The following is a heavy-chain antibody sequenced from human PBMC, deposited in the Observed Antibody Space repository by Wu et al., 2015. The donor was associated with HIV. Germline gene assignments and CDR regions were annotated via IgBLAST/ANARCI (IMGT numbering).Heavy chain of an antibody. CDR2: MNPNSGNS. V-gene: IGHV1-8*02. Sequence: QVQLVQSGAEVKKPGASVKVSCKASGYTFTSYGISWVRQAPGQGLEWMGWMNPNSGNSGYAQKFQGRVTMTRNTSISTAYTELSSLRSEDTAVYYCARGRGLLLWFGEFAYWGQGTLVTVSS. J-gene: IGHJ4*02. CDR3: ARGRGLLLWFGEFAY. CDR1: GYTFTSYG. D-gene: IGHD3-10*01.